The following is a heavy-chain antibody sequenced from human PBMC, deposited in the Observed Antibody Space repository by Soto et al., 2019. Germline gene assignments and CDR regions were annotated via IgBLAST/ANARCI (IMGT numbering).Heavy chain of an antibody. CDR1: GGTFSRYT. CDR2: ITPMFGTP. Sequence: SVKVSCKASGGTFSRYTITWVRQAPGQGLEWMGGITPMFGTPNYAQKFQGRVTITADESTSTAYMELSSLRSEDTAMYYCARDGTLYDSSAYYYLYWGQGTLGTVSS. D-gene: IGHD3-22*01. V-gene: IGHV1-69*13. CDR3: ARDGTLYDSSAYYYLY. J-gene: IGHJ4*02.